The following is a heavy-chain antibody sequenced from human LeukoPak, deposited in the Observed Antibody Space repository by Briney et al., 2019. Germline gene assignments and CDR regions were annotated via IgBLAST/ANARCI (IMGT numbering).Heavy chain of an antibody. Sequence: SETLSLTCTVSGDSISSYYWSWIRQPPGKGLEWIGYIYYSGGTDYNPSLESRVTISVDTSKNQFSLKLRSVTAADTAVYYCARHVTISGPYDASDIWGQGTMVTVSP. V-gene: IGHV4-59*08. J-gene: IGHJ3*02. D-gene: IGHD5-24*01. CDR2: IYYSGGT. CDR3: ARHVTISGPYDASDI. CDR1: GDSISSYY.